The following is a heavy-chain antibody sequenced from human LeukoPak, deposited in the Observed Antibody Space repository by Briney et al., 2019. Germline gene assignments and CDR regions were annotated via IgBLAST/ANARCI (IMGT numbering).Heavy chain of an antibody. CDR2: ISWNSGSI. V-gene: IGHV3-9*01. CDR3: AIDLRSGWYPYFYVMDV. J-gene: IGHJ6*02. D-gene: IGHD6-13*01. Sequence: PGGSLRLSCAASGFTFDDYAMHWVRQAPGKGLEWVSGISWNSGSIGYADSVKGRFTISRDNAKNSLYLQMNSLRAEDTALYYFAIDLRSGWYPYFYVMDVWGRGTTVSVSS. CDR1: GFTFDDYA.